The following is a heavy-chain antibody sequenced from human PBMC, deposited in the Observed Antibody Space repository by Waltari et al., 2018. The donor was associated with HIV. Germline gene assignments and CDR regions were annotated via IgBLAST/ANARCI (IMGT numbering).Heavy chain of an antibody. CDR3: ASQATPWGMDV. J-gene: IGHJ6*02. Sequence: QVQLQQWGAGLLKPSETLSLTCGVYGGSLGGHYWSWIRRPPGKGLEWIGEINHSGSTNYNPSLKSRVTISINTSKNQFSLKLSSVTAADTAVYYCASQATPWGMDVWGQGTTVTVSS. CDR2: INHSGST. D-gene: IGHD2-15*01. V-gene: IGHV4-34*01. CDR1: GGSLGGHY.